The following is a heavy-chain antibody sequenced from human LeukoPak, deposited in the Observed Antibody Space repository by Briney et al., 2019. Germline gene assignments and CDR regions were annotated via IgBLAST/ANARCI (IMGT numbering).Heavy chain of an antibody. Sequence: SETLSLTCTVSGGSISGYYWSWIRQPPGKGLEWIGYIYYSGSTNYNPSLKSRITISVDTSKNQFSLKLSSVTAADTPVYYCARHLAVAASSFDSWGQGTLVTVSP. CDR3: ARHLAVAASSFDS. V-gene: IGHV4-59*08. J-gene: IGHJ4*02. D-gene: IGHD6-19*01. CDR1: GGSISGYY. CDR2: IYYSGST.